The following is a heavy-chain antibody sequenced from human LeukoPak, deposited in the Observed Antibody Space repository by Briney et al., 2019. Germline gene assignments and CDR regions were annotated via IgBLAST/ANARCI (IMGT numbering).Heavy chain of an antibody. Sequence: GASVNVSCKASGYTFTSYDINWVRQATGQGLEWMGWMNPNSGNTGYAQKFQGRVTMTRNTSISTAYMEVSSLRSEDTAVYYCARGDEGLRDYYYYYYMDVWGKETTVTVSS. CDR1: GYTFTSYD. J-gene: IGHJ6*03. D-gene: IGHD4/OR15-4a*01. CDR3: ARGDEGLRDYYYYYYMDV. CDR2: MNPNSGNT. V-gene: IGHV1-8*01.